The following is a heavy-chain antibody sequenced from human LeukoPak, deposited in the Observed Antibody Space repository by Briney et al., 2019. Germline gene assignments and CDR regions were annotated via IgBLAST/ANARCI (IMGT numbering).Heavy chain of an antibody. CDR1: GFTFSGYY. V-gene: IGHV3-11*01. CDR3: GRAVAGIDY. D-gene: IGHD6-19*01. J-gene: IGHJ4*02. Sequence: PGGSLRLSCAASGFTFSGYYMSWIRQAPGKGLEWVSYISSRDNSDYADSVKGRFTISRDNDKNSLFLQMNGLSVEDTAVYYCGRAVAGIDYWGQGTLVTVSS. CDR2: ISSRDNS.